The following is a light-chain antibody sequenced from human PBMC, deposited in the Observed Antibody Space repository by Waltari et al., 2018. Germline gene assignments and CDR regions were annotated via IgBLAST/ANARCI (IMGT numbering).Light chain of an antibody. V-gene: IGKV4-1*01. CDR1: SGVYGSKDMNY. J-gene: IGKJ2*01. CDR3: HQYSSIPYT. Sequence: SGVYGSKDMNYLAGYRQKTRQPPQVIIYLAATRESGVPARFSGSGSVTDFTLTVSSLQAEDVAVYYCHQYSSIPYTFGQGTKLEIK. CDR2: LAA.